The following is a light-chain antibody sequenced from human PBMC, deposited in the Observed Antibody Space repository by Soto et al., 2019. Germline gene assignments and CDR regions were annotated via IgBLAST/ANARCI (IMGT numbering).Light chain of an antibody. CDR2: EVT. CDR3: RSDAGTGTWV. J-gene: IGLJ3*02. V-gene: IGLV2-23*02. Sequence: QSALTQPASVSGSPGQSITISCTGTSSDVGTYNLVSWYQQYPGKAPKVVISEVTKRPSGVSDRFSGSKSGNMASLTISGLQPEDEADYYCRSDAGTGTWVFGGGTKLTVL. CDR1: SSDVGTYNL.